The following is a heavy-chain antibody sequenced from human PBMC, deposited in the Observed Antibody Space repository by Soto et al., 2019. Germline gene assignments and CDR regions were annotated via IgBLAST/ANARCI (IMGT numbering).Heavy chain of an antibody. CDR3: ATGGPYYYDSSGQFDY. CDR1: GYTHTELS. CDR2: FDPEDGET. V-gene: IGHV1-24*01. D-gene: IGHD3-22*01. J-gene: IGHJ4*02. Sequence: ASVKLSCTVSGYTHTELSMHWVRQAPGKGLEWMGGFDPEDGETIYAQKFQGRVTMTEDTSTDTAYMELSSLRSEDTAVYYCATGGPYYYDSSGQFDYWGQGTLVTVSS.